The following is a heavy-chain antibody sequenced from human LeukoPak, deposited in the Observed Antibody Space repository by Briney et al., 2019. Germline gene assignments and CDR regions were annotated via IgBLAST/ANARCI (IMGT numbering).Heavy chain of an antibody. V-gene: IGHV1-2*02. CDR3: ARRLVSGGYYYYFDY. CDR2: IHPNSGGT. D-gene: IGHD2-21*01. J-gene: IGHJ4*02. CDR1: GYTSTDYY. Sequence: ASVTVSCKASGYTSTDYYMHWVRQAPGQGLEWVGWIHPNSGGTSYAQKFQGRVTMTRDTSISTGYMELSGLSSDDTAVYYCARRLVSGGYYYYFDYWGQGTLVTVSS.